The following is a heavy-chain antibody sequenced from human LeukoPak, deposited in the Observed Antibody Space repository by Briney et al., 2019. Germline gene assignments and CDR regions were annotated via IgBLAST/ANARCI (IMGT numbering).Heavy chain of an antibody. V-gene: IGHV4-59*12. J-gene: IGHJ4*02. CDR1: GGSISSYY. Sequence: SETLSLTCTVSGGSISSYYWSWIRQPPGKGLEWIGYIYYSGSTNFNPSLKSRVTISVDTSKNQFSLKLSSVTAADTAVYYCARDGCSSTSCYNYRGQGTLVTVSS. CDR2: IYYSGST. D-gene: IGHD2-2*02. CDR3: ARDGCSSTSCYNY.